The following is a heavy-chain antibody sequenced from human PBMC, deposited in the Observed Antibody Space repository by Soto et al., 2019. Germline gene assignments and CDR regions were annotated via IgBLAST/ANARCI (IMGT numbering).Heavy chain of an antibody. Sequence: HLQESGPGLVKPSGTLSLTCAVSGGSITDINWWSWVRQPPGRDLEWIGEVFHTGTTNYSPSLKSRVTISVDRSTNQISLRLNSGTAADTAVSYCASLLSPGPWGQGILVTVSS. V-gene: IGHV4-4*02. CDR3: ASLLSPGP. CDR1: GGSITDINW. J-gene: IGHJ5*02. CDR2: VFHTGTT.